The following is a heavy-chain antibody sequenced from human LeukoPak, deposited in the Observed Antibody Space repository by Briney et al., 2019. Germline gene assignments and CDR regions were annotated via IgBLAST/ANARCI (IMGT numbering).Heavy chain of an antibody. CDR2: INDGGYNT. V-gene: IGHV3-23*01. J-gene: IGHJ4*02. D-gene: IGHD4-17*01. CDR1: GFTFSTYD. CDR3: ARDYYGDYYFDY. Sequence: GGSLRLSCAASGFTFSTYDMNWVRQAPGKGLEWVSAINDGGYNTYYADSVRGRFTISRDNAKNTLYLQMNSLRAEDTAVYFCARDYYGDYYFDYWGQGTLVTVSS.